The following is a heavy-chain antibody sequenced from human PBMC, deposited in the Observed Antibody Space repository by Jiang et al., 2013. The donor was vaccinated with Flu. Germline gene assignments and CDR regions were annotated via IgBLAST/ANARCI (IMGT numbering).Heavy chain of an antibody. CDR2: INESGST. CDR3: GRLSSLTMIVVLL. V-gene: IGHV4-34*01. Sequence: LLKPSETLSLTCVVHNGSFSGYYWSWIRQPPGKGLEWIGEINESGSTNYNPSLKSRATISLDASKNQLSLKLRSMTAADTAVYYCGRLSSLTMIVVLLWGQGTMVTVSS. D-gene: IGHD3-22*01. CDR1: NGSFSGYY. J-gene: IGHJ3*01.